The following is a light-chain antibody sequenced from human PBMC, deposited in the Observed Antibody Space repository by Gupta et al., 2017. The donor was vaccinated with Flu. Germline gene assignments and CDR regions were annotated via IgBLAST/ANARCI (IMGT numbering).Light chain of an antibody. V-gene: IGKV1D-12*01. CDR2: GAF. Sequence: DIQMPQSPPSVSASVGDRVTISCRASQDVSVWLAWYQLKPGKAPKLLIFGAFTLQSGVPSRFSGSGSGTEFTLTISSLQPEDVATYFCQQGDTFPYTFGQGTKVEIK. CDR3: QQGDTFPYT. CDR1: QDVSVW. J-gene: IGKJ2*01.